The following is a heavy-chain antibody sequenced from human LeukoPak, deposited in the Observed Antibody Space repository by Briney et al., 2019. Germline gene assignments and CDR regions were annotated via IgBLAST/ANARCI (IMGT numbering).Heavy chain of an antibody. Sequence: GGSLRLSCAASGFTFSSYWMNWVRQAPGKGLEWVSYISSSSTIYYADSVKGRFTISRDNAKNSLYLQMNSLRAEDTAVYYCARNTYYYDSSGYNAFDIWGQGTMVTVSS. CDR2: ISSSSTI. CDR3: ARNTYYYDSSGYNAFDI. V-gene: IGHV3-69-1*01. J-gene: IGHJ3*02. CDR1: GFTFSSYW. D-gene: IGHD3-22*01.